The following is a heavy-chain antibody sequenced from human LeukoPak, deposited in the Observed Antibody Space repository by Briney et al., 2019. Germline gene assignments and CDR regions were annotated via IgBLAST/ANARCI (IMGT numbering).Heavy chain of an antibody. CDR1: GDSISSGSYF. D-gene: IGHD1-26*01. CDR3: AYGRQHVVHGFDV. CDR2: IYITGST. V-gene: IGHV4-61*02. J-gene: IGHJ3*01. Sequence: SETLSLTCTVSGDSISSGSYFWSWIRQPAGKGLEWIGRIYITGSTSYNPSLKSRVSISLDTSKNQFSLSLTSVTAADTATYYCAYGRQHVVHGFDVWGQGTLVIVPS.